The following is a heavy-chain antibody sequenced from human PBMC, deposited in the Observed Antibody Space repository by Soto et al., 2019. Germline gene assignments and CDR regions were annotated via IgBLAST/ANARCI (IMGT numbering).Heavy chain of an antibody. Sequence: EVQLVESGGGLVQPGRSLRLSCAASGFTFDDHAMHWVRQAPGKVLEWVSGISWNSGSIGYADSVKGRFTISRDNAKNSLYLQMNSLRAEDTALYYCAKDPDRYFDVSYVDVWGKGTTVTVSS. J-gene: IGHJ6*03. CDR2: ISWNSGSI. V-gene: IGHV3-9*01. CDR1: GFTFDDHA. CDR3: AKDPDRYFDVSYVDV. D-gene: IGHD3-9*01.